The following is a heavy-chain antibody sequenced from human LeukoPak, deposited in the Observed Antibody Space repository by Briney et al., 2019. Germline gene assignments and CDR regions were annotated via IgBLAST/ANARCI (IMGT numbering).Heavy chain of an antibody. CDR3: ARDQIAAAGTEIGFDP. Sequence: ASVKVSCKASGYTFTGYYMHWVRQAPGQGLEWMGWINPNSGGTNYAQKFQGRVTMTRDTSISTAYMELSRLRSDDTAVYYCARDQIAAAGTEIGFDPWGQGTLVTVSS. V-gene: IGHV1-2*02. CDR1: GYTFTGYY. CDR2: INPNSGGT. J-gene: IGHJ5*02. D-gene: IGHD6-13*01.